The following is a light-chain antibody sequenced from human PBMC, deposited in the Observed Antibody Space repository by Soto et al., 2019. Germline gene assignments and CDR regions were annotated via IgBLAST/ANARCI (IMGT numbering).Light chain of an antibody. CDR3: FSYTTSTTYV. CDR2: EVN. CDR1: SSDIGAYNF. V-gene: IGLV2-14*01. Sequence: SALTQPASVSGSPGQSITFSCSGTSSDIGAYNFVSWYQQHPGKAPKLMIFEVNNRPSGVSNRFSGSKSGSTASLTISDLQPEDEAEYYCFSYTTSTTYVFGSGTKVTVL. J-gene: IGLJ1*01.